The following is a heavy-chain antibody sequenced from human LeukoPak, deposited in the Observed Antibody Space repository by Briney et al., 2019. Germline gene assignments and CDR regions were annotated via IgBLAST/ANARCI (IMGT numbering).Heavy chain of an antibody. CDR3: ARDRGGGYDFWSCYYTFDY. V-gene: IGHV3-66*02. Sequence: GGSLRLSCAASGFTVSSNYMSWVRQAPGKGLEWVSVIYSGGSTYYADSVKGRFTISRDNCKNTLYLQMNSLGAEDTAVYYCARDRGGGYDFWSCYYTFDYWGQGTLVTVSS. D-gene: IGHD3-3*01. J-gene: IGHJ4*02. CDR1: GFTVSSNY. CDR2: IYSGGST.